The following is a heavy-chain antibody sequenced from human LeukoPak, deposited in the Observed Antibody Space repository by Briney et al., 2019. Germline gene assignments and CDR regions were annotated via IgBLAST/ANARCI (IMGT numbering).Heavy chain of an antibody. Sequence: GGSLRLSCAASGFTVSSNYMSWVRQAPGKGLEWVGRIKSKTDGGTTDYAAPVKGRFTISRDDSKNTLYLQMNSLKTEDTAVYYCTSINPSDYWGQGTLVTVSS. D-gene: IGHD3-9*01. CDR1: GFTVSSNY. CDR2: IKSKTDGGTT. V-gene: IGHV3-15*01. J-gene: IGHJ4*02. CDR3: TSINPSDY.